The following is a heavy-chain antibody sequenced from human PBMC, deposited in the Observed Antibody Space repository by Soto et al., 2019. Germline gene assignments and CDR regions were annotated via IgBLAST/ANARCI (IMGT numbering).Heavy chain of an antibody. CDR1: GYTFTSYG. Sequence: ASVKVSCKASGYTFTSYGISWVRQAPGQGLEWMGWISAYNGNTNYAQKLQGRVTMTTEPSTSTAYMELRSLRSDDTAVYYCARVGTTRKKFDYWGQGTLVTVSS. CDR3: ARVGTTRKKFDY. CDR2: ISAYNGNT. V-gene: IGHV1-18*01. J-gene: IGHJ4*02. D-gene: IGHD4-17*01.